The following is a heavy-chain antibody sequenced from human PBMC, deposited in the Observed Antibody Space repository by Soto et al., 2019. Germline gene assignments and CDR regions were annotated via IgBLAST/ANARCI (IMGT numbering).Heavy chain of an antibody. J-gene: IGHJ6*02. V-gene: IGHV4-59*01. CDR3: ARDMVRGVNGMDV. D-gene: IGHD3-10*01. CDR2: IYYSGST. Sequence: TAETLSLTGTVSGGSIRSYYWSWIRQPPGKGLEWIGYIYYSGSTNYNPSLKRRGTISVDTSKTQFSLKLSSVTAADTAVYYCARDMVRGVNGMDVWGQGTTVTVPS. CDR1: GGSIRSYY.